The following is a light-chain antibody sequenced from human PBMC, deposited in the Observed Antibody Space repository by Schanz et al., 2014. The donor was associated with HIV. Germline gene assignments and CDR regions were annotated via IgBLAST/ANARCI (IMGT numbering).Light chain of an antibody. CDR1: QGIDSY. Sequence: EIVLTQSPATLSLSPGERVTLSCRASQGIDSYLAWYQQKPGQAPRLLIYDASNRATGIPARFSGSGSGTDFTLTISSLEPEDFAVYYCQQYYDWKTFGQGTKVEIK. V-gene: IGKV3-11*01. CDR2: DAS. J-gene: IGKJ1*01. CDR3: QQYYDWKT.